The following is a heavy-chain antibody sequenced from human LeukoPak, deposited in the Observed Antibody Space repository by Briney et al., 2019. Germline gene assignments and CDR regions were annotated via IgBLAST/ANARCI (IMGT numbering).Heavy chain of an antibody. V-gene: IGHV3-11*01. CDR1: GFTFSDYY. CDR2: ISSSGSTI. Sequence: PGGSLRLSCAASGFTFSDYYMIWIRQAPGKGLEWVSYISSSGSTIYYADSVKGRFTISRDNAKNSLYLQMNSLRAEDTAVYYCARGSRPPIAVAGTGWFDPWGQGTLVTVSS. CDR3: ARGSRPPIAVAGTGWFDP. D-gene: IGHD6-19*01. J-gene: IGHJ5*02.